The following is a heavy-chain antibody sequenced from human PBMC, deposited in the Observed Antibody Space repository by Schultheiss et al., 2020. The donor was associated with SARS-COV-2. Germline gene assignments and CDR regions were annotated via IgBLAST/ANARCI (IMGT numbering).Heavy chain of an antibody. Sequence: SETLSLTCTVSGGSISSGGYYWSWIRQHPGKGLDWIGYIYYSGSTYYNPSLKSRVTISVDTSKNQFSLKLSSVTAADTAVYYCARVAGYCSSTSCSRAHYYYGMDVWGQGTTVTVSS. CDR3: ARVAGYCSSTSCSRAHYYYGMDV. J-gene: IGHJ6*02. CDR1: GGSISSGGYY. V-gene: IGHV4-31*03. D-gene: IGHD2-2*01. CDR2: IYYSGST.